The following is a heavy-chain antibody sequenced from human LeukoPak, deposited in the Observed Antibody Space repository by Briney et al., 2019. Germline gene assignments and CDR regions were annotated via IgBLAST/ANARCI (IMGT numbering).Heavy chain of an antibody. CDR3: AKSTTVTQRGYFDY. CDR2: ISSSSSYI. J-gene: IGHJ4*02. CDR1: GFTFSSYS. V-gene: IGHV3-21*01. D-gene: IGHD4-17*01. Sequence: PGGSLRLSCAAPGFTFSSYSMNWVRQAPGKGLEWVSSISSSSSYIYYADSVKGRFTISRDNAKNSLYLQMNSLRAEDTAVYYCAKSTTVTQRGYFDYWGQGTLVTVSS.